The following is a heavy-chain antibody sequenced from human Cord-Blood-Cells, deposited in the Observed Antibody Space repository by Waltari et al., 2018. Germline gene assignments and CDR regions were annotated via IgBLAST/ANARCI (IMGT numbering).Heavy chain of an antibody. D-gene: IGHD1-26*01. CDR2: IRSKAYGGTT. CDR1: GFTFGDYA. CDR3: TSEIEPLGGSYQGFDY. Sequence: EVQLVESGGGLVQPGRSLRLSCTASGFTFGDYAMIWFRQAPGRGLAWVGFIRSKAYGGTTEYAASVKGRFTISRDDSKSIAYLQMNSLKTEDTAVYYCTSEIEPLGGSYQGFDYWGQGTLVTVSS. V-gene: IGHV3-49*03. J-gene: IGHJ4*02.